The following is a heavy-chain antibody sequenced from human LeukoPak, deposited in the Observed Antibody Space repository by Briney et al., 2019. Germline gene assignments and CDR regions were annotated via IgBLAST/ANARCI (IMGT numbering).Heavy chain of an antibody. CDR2: ISYDGSNK. J-gene: IGHJ1*01. D-gene: IGHD5-18*01. V-gene: IGHV3-30*09. CDR1: GFTFSSYA. Sequence: GGSLRLSCAASGFTFSSYAMHWVRQAPGKGLEWVAVISYDGSNKYYAESVKGRFAISRDNSKNILYLQINTLRAEDTAVYYCAQDRAWIQFWSWGQGTLVTVSS. CDR3: AQDRAWIQFWS.